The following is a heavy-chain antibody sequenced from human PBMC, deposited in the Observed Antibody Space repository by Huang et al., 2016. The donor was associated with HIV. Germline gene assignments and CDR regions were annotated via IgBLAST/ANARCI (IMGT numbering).Heavy chain of an antibody. Sequence: VQLVESGGGVVQPGRSLRISCAASGFTFSSYGMHWVRQAPGKGLEWVAVISYDAKTKYYADSVKGRFSISRYNSKTTVYLQLNSLRLEDTAVYYCAKGGSAAAVLDFWGQGTLVTVSS. D-gene: IGHD6-13*01. CDR3: AKGGSAAAVLDF. CDR2: ISYDAKTK. CDR1: GFTFSSYG. J-gene: IGHJ4*02. V-gene: IGHV3-30*18.